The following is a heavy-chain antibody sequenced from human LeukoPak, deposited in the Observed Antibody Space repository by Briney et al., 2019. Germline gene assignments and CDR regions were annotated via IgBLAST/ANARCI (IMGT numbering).Heavy chain of an antibody. J-gene: IGHJ4*02. V-gene: IGHV4-38-2*02. CDR2: IYHSGST. CDR1: GYSISSGYY. CDR3: AREGGSTVTTYHFDY. D-gene: IGHD4-17*01. Sequence: SETLSLTCTVSGYSISSGYYWGWIRQPPGKGLEWIGSIYHSGSTYYNPSLKSRVTISVDTSKNQFSLKLSSVTAADTAVYYCAREGGSTVTTYHFDYWGQGTLVTVSS.